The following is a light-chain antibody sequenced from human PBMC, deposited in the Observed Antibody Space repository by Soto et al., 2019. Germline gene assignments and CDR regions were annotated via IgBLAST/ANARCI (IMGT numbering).Light chain of an antibody. Sequence: QPVLTQPPSVSGAPGQRVTISCTGSNSNIGAGYDVHWYQQFPGTAPKLLIYGNSNRPSGVPDRFSDSKSGTSASLAITGLQAEDEADYYCQSYDISLSAVVFGGGTKLTVL. CDR3: QSYDISLSAVV. CDR1: NSNIGAGYD. J-gene: IGLJ2*01. CDR2: GNS. V-gene: IGLV1-40*01.